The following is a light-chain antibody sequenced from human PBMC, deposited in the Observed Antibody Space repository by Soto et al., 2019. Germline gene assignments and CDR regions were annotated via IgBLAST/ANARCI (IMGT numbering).Light chain of an antibody. CDR2: DDR. CDR1: NIGSKS. J-gene: IGLJ2*01. V-gene: IGLV3-21*02. Sequence: SYELTQPPSVSVAPGQTASITCGGTNIGSKSVHWYQQKPGQAPVLVVYDDRDRPSGIPERVSGSNSGTTATLTITRVEAGDEADYYCQVWDSSSDQWVFGGGTKLTVL. CDR3: QVWDSSSDQWV.